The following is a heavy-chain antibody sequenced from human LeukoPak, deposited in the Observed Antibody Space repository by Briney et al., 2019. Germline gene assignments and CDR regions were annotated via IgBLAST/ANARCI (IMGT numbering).Heavy chain of an antibody. V-gene: IGHV3-23*01. CDR3: AKGGKWDVTPFDY. J-gene: IGHJ4*02. CDR1: GFTLTSYY. Sequence: QPGGSLRLSCAASGFTLTSYYMNWVRQAPGKGLEWVSTISGGGGSTYYADSVKGRFTISRDNSKNTLYLQVNSLRAEDTAVYYCAKGGKWDVTPFDYWGQGTLVSVSS. D-gene: IGHD1-26*01. CDR2: ISGGGGST.